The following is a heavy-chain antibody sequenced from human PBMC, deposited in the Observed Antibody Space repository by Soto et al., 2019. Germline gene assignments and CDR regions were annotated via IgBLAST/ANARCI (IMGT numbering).Heavy chain of an antibody. CDR3: ARGVSAGVDY. CDR1: GYSFTSLD. Sequence: ASVKVSCKASGYSFTSLDINWVRQTAGQGLEWMGWMEPSTGKTGYAQKFQGRVTMTRDTSINTAYMELTTLTSDDTAFYYCARGVSAGVDYWGRGTLVTVSS. J-gene: IGHJ4*02. D-gene: IGHD1-26*01. CDR2: MEPSTGKT. V-gene: IGHV1-8*01.